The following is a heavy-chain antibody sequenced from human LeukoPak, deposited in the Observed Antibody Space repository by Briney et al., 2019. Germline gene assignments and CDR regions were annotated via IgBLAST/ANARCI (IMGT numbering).Heavy chain of an antibody. CDR3: ARDVSLVPARPSGPDY. D-gene: IGHD2-2*01. CDR2: ISYDGGNK. V-gene: IGHV3-30-3*01. CDR1: GFTFSSYA. Sequence: GRSLRLSCAASGFTFSSYAMSWVRQAPGKGLEWVAVISYDGGNKYYADSVKGRFTISRDNSKNTLYLQMNSLRAEDTAVYYCARDVSLVPARPSGPDYWGEGTLVTVSS. J-gene: IGHJ4*02.